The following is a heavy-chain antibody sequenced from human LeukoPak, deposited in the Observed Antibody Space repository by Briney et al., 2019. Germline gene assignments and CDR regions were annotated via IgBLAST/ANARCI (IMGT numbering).Heavy chain of an antibody. J-gene: IGHJ4*02. CDR1: GGSISSYY. D-gene: IGHD1-26*01. CDR2: IYYSGST. CDR3: ARSVGATFDY. V-gene: IGHV4-59*01. Sequence: SETLSLTCTVSGGSISSYYWSWIRQPPGKGLEWIGYIYYSGSTNYNPSLKSRVTISVDTSKNQFSLKLSSVTAADTAVYYCARSVGATFDYWGQGTLVTISS.